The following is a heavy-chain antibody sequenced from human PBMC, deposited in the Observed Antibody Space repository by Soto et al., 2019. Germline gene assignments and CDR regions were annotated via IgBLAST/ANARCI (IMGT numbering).Heavy chain of an antibody. Sequence: QPGGSLRLSCTTSTFTFSTYAMTWVRQAPGKGLQWVSSITSSSHSTNYADSMRGRFTISRDNSKNTLYLEVNSLRAEDTATYYCARDPNGDYIGAFDIWGQGIMVTVSS. V-gene: IGHV3-23*05. J-gene: IGHJ3*02. CDR3: ARDPNGDYIGAFDI. D-gene: IGHD4-17*01. CDR2: ITSSSHST. CDR1: TFTFSTYA.